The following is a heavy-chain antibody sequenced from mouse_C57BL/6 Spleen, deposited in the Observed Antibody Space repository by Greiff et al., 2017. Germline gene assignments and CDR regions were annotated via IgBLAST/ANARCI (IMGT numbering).Heavy chain of an antibody. CDR1: GYTFTDYE. V-gene: IGHV1-15*01. Sequence: VQLQQSGAELVRPGASVTLSCKASGYTFTDYEMHWVKQTPVHGLEWIGAIDPETGGTAYNQKFKGKAILTADKSSSTAYMELRSLTSEDSAVYYCTRASLLYYYAMDYWGQGTSVTVSS. D-gene: IGHD6-2*01. CDR3: TRASLLYYYAMDY. CDR2: IDPETGGT. J-gene: IGHJ4*01.